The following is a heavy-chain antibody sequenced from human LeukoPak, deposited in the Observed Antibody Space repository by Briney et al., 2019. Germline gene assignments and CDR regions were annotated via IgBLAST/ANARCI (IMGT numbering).Heavy chain of an antibody. J-gene: IGHJ6*03. D-gene: IGHD3/OR15-3a*01. V-gene: IGHV3-30*04. CDR3: ARTRTYDYHNMDV. CDR2: ISFDGSNK. Sequence: GGSLRLSCAASGFTFSSFAMHWVRQAPGKGLEWVAVISFDGSNKNSADSVRGRFTISRDNSKNTLYLQMNSLRVEDTAVYYCARTRTYDYHNMDVWGKGTTVTVSS. CDR1: GFTFSSFA.